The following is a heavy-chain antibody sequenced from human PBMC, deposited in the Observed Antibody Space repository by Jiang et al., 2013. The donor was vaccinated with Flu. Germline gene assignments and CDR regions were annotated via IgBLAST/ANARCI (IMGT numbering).Heavy chain of an antibody. J-gene: IGHJ4*02. D-gene: IGHD5-12*01. CDR1: GGSISSSSYY. Sequence: SGSGLVKPSETLSLTCTVSGGSISSSSYYWGWIRQPPGKGLEWIGSIYYSGSTYYNPSLKSRVTISVDTSKNQFSLKLSSVTAADTAVYYCARGRYDPPGGYDDFDYWGQGTLVTVSS. CDR2: IYYSGST. CDR3: ARGRYDPPGGYDDFDY. V-gene: IGHV4-39*07.